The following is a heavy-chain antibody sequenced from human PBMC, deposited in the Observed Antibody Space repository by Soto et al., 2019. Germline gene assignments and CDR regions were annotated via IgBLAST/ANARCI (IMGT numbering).Heavy chain of an antibody. CDR2: IKQDGSEK. J-gene: IGHJ6*02. Sequence: GSLRLSCAASGFTFSSYWMSWVRQAPGKGLEWVANIKQDGSEKYYVDSVKGRFTISRDNAKNSLYLQMNSLRAEDTAVYYCARREAMGAYYYFWSGCAGYYYYGMDVWGQGTTVTVSS. CDR1: GFTFSSYW. V-gene: IGHV3-7*01. D-gene: IGHD3-3*01. CDR3: ARREAMGAYYYFWSGCAGYYYYGMDV.